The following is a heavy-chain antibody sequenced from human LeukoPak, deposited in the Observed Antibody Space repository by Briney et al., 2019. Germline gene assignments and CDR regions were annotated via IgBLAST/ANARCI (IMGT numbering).Heavy chain of an antibody. D-gene: IGHD3-10*01. CDR2: ISSGSSYI. CDR1: GFTFSTYS. J-gene: IGHJ6*03. CDR3: ARGAGSGYYFYMDV. V-gene: IGHV3-21*04. Sequence: GGSLRLSCAASGFTFSTYSMNWVRQAPGKGLEWVASISSGSSYIYYADSVKGRFIISRDNAKSSLYLQMNSLRAEDTALYYCARGAGSGYYFYMDVWGKGTTVSVSS.